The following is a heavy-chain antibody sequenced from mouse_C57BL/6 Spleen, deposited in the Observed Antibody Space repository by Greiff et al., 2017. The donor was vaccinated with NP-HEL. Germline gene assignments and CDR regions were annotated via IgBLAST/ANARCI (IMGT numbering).Heavy chain of an antibody. CDR2: INPSSGYT. CDR3: ARREDFDY. V-gene: IGHV1-4*01. Sequence: VQLQQSGAELARPGASVKMSCKASGYTFTSYTMHWVNQRPGQGLEWIGYINPSSGYTKYNQKFKDKATLTADKSSSTAYMQLSSLTSEDSAVYYCARREDFDYWGQGTTLTVSS. J-gene: IGHJ2*01. CDR1: GYTFTSYT.